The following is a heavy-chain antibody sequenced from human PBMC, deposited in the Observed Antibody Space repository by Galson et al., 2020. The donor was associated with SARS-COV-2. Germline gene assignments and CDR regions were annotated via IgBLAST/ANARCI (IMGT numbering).Heavy chain of an antibody. D-gene: IGHD6-19*01. J-gene: IGHJ4*02. Sequence: GGSLRLSCAASGFTFSDHAMHWVRQAPGKGLEWVAQIYFDGSEKYYGDSVKGLFTISRDSSKNTVYLQMNNLRADDAAVYYCARDGQSSSGWAFDYWGQGTLLTVSS. V-gene: IGHV3-33*01. CDR3: ARDGQSSSGWAFDY. CDR1: GFTFSDHA. CDR2: IYFDGSEK.